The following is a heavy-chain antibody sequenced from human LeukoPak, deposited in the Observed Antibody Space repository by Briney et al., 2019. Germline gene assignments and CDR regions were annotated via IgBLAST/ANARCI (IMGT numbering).Heavy chain of an antibody. CDR2: TRNKANSYTT. CDR3: ARDLGYSGSLPYYYYYYGMDV. Sequence: GGSLRLSCAASGFXFSDHYIDWVRQALGKGLEWVGRTRNKANSYTTEYAASVKGRFTISRDDSKNSLYLQMNSLKIEDTAVYYCARDLGYSGSLPYYYYYYGMDVWGQGTTVTVSS. D-gene: IGHD1-26*01. V-gene: IGHV3-72*01. CDR1: GFXFSDHY. J-gene: IGHJ6*02.